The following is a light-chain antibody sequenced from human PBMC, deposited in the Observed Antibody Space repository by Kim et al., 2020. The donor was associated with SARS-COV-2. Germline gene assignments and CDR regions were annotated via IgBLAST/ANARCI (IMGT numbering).Light chain of an antibody. Sequence: GPKVTISCSGSSSNIGNNYVSWYQQLPGTAPKLLIYDNNKRPSGIPDRFSGSKSGPSATLGITGLQTGDEADYYCGTWDSSLSAVVFGGGTQLTVL. CDR1: SSNIGNNY. CDR2: DNN. CDR3: GTWDSSLSAVV. V-gene: IGLV1-51*01. J-gene: IGLJ2*01.